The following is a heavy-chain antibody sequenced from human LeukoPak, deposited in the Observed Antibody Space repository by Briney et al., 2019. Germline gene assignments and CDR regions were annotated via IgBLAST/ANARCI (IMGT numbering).Heavy chain of an antibody. V-gene: IGHV3-64D*06. CDR2: ISGSGGRT. CDR3: VKDLSGTYSLDY. J-gene: IGHJ4*02. D-gene: IGHD1-26*01. Sequence: GGSLRLSCSASGFTFSTHTMHWVRQAPGKGLEYVSSISGSGGRTYYGDSLRGRFPISRDNSRNTLYLHMSSLELEDTAVYYCVKDLSGTYSLDYWGQGTLVTASS. CDR1: GFTFSTHT.